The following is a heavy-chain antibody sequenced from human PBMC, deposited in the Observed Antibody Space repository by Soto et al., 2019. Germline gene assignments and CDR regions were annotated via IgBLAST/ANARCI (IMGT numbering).Heavy chain of an antibody. V-gene: IGHV3-7*05. CDR3: ARDRAMDDY. Sequence: EVQLVESGGGLVQPGGSLRLSCAASGFTFSTYWMNWVRQAPGKGLEWVANIKQDGSEKNYVDSVKGRFTISRDNAKNSLYLQMNSLRAEDTAVYYCARDRAMDDYWGQGTLVTVSS. CDR2: IKQDGSEK. D-gene: IGHD5-18*01. J-gene: IGHJ4*02. CDR1: GFTFSTYW.